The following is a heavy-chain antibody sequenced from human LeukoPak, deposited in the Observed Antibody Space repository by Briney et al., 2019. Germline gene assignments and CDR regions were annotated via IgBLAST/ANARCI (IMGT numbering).Heavy chain of an antibody. J-gene: IGHJ4*02. D-gene: IGHD2-2*01. CDR3: AGILSSTSSVDY. V-gene: IGHV4-34*01. CDR2: INHSGST. CDR1: GASFSGYY. Sequence: SESLSLTCAVDGASFSGYYWSWVRQPPGKGREWIGEINHSGSTNHNPSLESRVTISVDTSKNQFSLKLSSVTAADTAVYYCAGILSSTSSVDYWGQGTLVTVSS.